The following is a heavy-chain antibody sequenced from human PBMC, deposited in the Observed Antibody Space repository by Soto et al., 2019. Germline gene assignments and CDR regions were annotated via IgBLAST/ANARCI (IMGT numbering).Heavy chain of an antibody. CDR2: IIPIFGTA. J-gene: IGHJ6*02. CDR3: ARSDIVGVPARGYYYYGMDV. D-gene: IGHD2-2*01. Sequence: QVQLVQSGAEVKKPGSSVKVSCKASGGTFSSYAISWVRQAPGQGLEWMGGIIPIFGTANYAQKFQGRVTMTADESTSTAYMELSSLRSEDTAAYYCARSDIVGVPARGYYYYGMDVWGQGTTVTVSS. CDR1: GGTFSSYA. V-gene: IGHV1-69*01.